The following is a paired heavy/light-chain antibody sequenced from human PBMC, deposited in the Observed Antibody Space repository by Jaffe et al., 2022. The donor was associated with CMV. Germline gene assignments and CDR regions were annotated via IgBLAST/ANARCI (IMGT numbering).Light chain of an antibody. CDR2: GNS. CDR1: SSNIGAGYD. J-gene: IGLJ3*02. V-gene: IGLV1-40*01. Sequence: QSVLTQPPSVSGAPGQRVTISCTGSSSNIGAGYDVHWYQQLPGTAPKLLIYGNSNRPSGVPDRFSGSKSGTSASLAITGLQAEDEADYYCQSSDSSLSSLSGSVFGGGTKLTVL. CDR3: QSSDSSLSSLSGSV.
Heavy chain of an antibody. V-gene: IGHV1-3*01. D-gene: IGHD3-22*01. J-gene: IGHJ4*02. Sequence: QVQLLQSGAEVKKPGASVKISCKVSGYSFTIYAMQWVRQAPGHGLEWMGWVNAGNGDTRYSQKFQGRVTFTRDTSASTAYMELSSLRSEDTAVYYCAREDYSSRGYYPLGYWGQGTLVTVSS. CDR1: GYSFTIYA. CDR2: VNAGNGDT. CDR3: AREDYSSRGYYPLGY.